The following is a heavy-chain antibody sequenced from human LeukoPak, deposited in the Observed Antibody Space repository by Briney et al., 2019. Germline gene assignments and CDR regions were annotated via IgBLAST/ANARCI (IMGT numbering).Heavy chain of an antibody. Sequence: SETLSLTCTVSGYSISSGYYWGWIRQPPGKGLQWIGTIYHSGSTYYNPSLKSRVTISVDTSKNQFSLKLSSVTAADTAVYYCARRTRYDYYDSSCYTRDYWGQGTLVTVSS. D-gene: IGHD3-22*01. CDR1: GYSISSGYY. CDR3: ARRTRYDYYDSSCYTRDY. CDR2: IYHSGST. J-gene: IGHJ4*02. V-gene: IGHV4-38-2*02.